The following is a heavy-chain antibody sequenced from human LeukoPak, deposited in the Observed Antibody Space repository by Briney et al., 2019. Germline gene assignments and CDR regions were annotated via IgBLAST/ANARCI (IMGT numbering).Heavy chain of an antibody. D-gene: IGHD5-18*01. CDR1: GGSFSGYY. V-gene: IGHV4-34*01. J-gene: IGHJ4*02. CDR3: ARGYSYGYS. CDR2: INHSGST. Sequence: SETLSLTCAVYGGSFSGYYWSWIRQPPGKGLEWIGEINHSGSTNYNPSLKSRVTISVDTSKNQFSLKLSSVTAADTAVYYCARGYSYGYSWGQGTLVTVYS.